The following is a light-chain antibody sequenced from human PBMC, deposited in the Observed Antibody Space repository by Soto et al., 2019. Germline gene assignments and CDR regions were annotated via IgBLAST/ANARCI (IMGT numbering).Light chain of an antibody. Sequence: DIQMTQSPSTLSASVGDRVTITCRASQSISSFLAWYQQKPGKAPKLLIYAASSLQSGVPSRFSGSGFGTDFTLTITSLQPEDFATYYCQKVESYPSTCGGGTKGDIK. CDR2: AAS. CDR3: QKVESYPST. CDR1: QSISSF. V-gene: IGKV1-9*01. J-gene: IGKJ4*01.